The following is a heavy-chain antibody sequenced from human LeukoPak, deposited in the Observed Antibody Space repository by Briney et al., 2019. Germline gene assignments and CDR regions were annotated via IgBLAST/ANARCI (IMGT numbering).Heavy chain of an antibody. V-gene: IGHV1-2*02. J-gene: IGHJ6*03. CDR3: AREGCSSTSCYPYHYYYMDV. D-gene: IGHD2-2*01. CDR2: INPNSGGT. CDR1: GYTFTGYY. Sequence: ASVKVSCKASGYTFTGYYMHWVRQAPGQGLEWMGWINPNSGGTNYAQKFQGRVTMTRDTSISTAYMELSRLRSDDTAVYYCAREGCSSTSCYPYHYYYMDVWGKGTTVTVSS.